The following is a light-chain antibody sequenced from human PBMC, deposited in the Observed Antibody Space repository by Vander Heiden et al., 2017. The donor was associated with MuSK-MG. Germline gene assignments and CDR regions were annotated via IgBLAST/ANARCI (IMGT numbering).Light chain of an antibody. J-gene: IGKJ4*01. Sequence: DIQLTQSPSSLSASVGDRVTITCRASQSISSYLNGYQQKPGKAPKLLIYAASSLQSGVPSMFSGSGSGTDFTLSISSLQPEDFATYYCQQSYSTPRTFGGGTKVEIK. CDR2: AAS. CDR3: QQSYSTPRT. CDR1: QSISSY. V-gene: IGKV1-39*01.